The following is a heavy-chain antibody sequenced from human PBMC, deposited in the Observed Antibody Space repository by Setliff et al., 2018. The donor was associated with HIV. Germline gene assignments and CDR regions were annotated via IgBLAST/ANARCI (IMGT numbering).Heavy chain of an antibody. CDR2: IYYSGST. V-gene: IGHV4-59*01. Sequence: SETLSLTCTVSGGSISSSYWSWIRQPPGKGLEWIAYIYYSGSTHYNPSLKSRVTVAVDTSKNHFSLKLSSVTAADTAVYYCARGRNVSDWYLTHGAFDIWGQGTMVTVSS. D-gene: IGHD6-19*01. J-gene: IGHJ3*02. CDR1: GGSISSSY. CDR3: ARGRNVSDWYLTHGAFDI.